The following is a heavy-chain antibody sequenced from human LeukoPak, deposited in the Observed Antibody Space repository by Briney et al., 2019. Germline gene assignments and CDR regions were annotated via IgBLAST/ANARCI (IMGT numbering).Heavy chain of an antibody. V-gene: IGHV4-39*01. CDR1: GGTISDSSDY. D-gene: IGHD4-23*01. CDR2: IYYSGTT. CDR3: AIIDYGGAQTRNYFDY. Sequence: SETLSLTCTVSGGTISDSSDYWVWIRQPPGKGLEWIGSIYYSGTTYYNQSLKRRVTISVYTSKNQFSLKLSSVTAADTAVYYCAIIDYGGAQTRNYFDYWGQGTLVTVSS. J-gene: IGHJ4*02.